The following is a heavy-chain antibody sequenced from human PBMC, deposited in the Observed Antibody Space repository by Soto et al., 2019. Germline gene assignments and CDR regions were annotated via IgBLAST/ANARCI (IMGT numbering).Heavy chain of an antibody. CDR1: GFTFSSYW. J-gene: IGHJ4*02. D-gene: IGHD2-8*01. CDR3: ATHSAVLGPRDFDY. CDR2: IKQDGSEK. Sequence: GGSLRLSCAASGFTFSSYWMSWVRQAPGKGLEWVANIKQDGSEKYYVDSVKGRFTISRDNAKNSLYLQMNSLRAEDTAVYYCATHSAVLGPRDFDYWGQGTLVTVSS. V-gene: IGHV3-7*01.